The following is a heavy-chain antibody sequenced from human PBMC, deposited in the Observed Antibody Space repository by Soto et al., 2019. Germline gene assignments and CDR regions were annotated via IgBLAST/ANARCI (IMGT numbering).Heavy chain of an antibody. Sequence: GASVKVSCKASGGTFSSYAISWVRQAPGQGLEWMGGIIPIFGTANYAQKFQGRVTITADESTSTAYMELSSLRSEDTAVYYCARSRSIPRITIFGVVITYFDYWGQGTPVTVSS. CDR2: IIPIFGTA. V-gene: IGHV1-69*13. J-gene: IGHJ4*02. CDR1: GGTFSSYA. D-gene: IGHD3-3*01. CDR3: ARSRSIPRITIFGVVITYFDY.